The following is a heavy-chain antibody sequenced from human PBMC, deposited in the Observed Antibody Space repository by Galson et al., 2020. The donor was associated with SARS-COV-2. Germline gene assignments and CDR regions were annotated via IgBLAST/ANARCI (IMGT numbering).Heavy chain of an antibody. J-gene: IGHJ6*02. V-gene: IGHV3-23*01. CDR2: ISGSGGST. CDR1: GFTFSSYA. CDR3: AKGVAAAGTMDV. Sequence: GGSLRLSCAASGFTFSSYAMSWVRQAPGKGLEWVSAISGSGGSTYYADSVKGRFTISRDNSKNTLYLQMNSLRTEDTAVYYCAKGVAAAGTMDVWGQGTTVTVSS. D-gene: IGHD6-13*01.